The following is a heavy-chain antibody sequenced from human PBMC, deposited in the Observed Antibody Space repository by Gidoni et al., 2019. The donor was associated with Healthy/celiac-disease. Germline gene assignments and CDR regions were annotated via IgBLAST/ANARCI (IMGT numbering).Heavy chain of an antibody. CDR3: ARETGQLELRSVGWFDP. J-gene: IGHJ5*02. CDR2: INPSGGST. Sequence: QVQLVQSGSEVNKPGASVTVSCKASGYTFTSYYMHWVRQAPGQGLEWMGIINPSGGSTSYAKKFQGRVTMTRDTSTSTVYMELSSLRSEDTAVYYCARETGQLELRSVGWFDPWGQGTLVTVSS. D-gene: IGHD1-7*01. CDR1: GYTFTSYY. V-gene: IGHV1-46*03.